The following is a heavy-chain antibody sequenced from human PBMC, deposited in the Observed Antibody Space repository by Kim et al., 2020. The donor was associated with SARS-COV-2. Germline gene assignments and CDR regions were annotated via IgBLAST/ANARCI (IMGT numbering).Heavy chain of an antibody. J-gene: IGHJ6*02. CDR2: INPSGGST. V-gene: IGHV1-46*01. CDR3: AVGYCSSTSCYKGGMDV. D-gene: IGHD2-2*02. Sequence: ASVKVSCKASGYTFTSYYMHWVRQAPGQGLEWMGIINPSGGSTSYAQKFQGRVTMTRDTSTSTVYMELSSLRSEDTAVYYCAVGYCSSTSCYKGGMDVWGQGTTVTVSS. CDR1: GYTFTSYY.